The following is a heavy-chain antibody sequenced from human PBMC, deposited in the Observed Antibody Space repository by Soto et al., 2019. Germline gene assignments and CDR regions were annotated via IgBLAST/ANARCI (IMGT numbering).Heavy chain of an antibody. J-gene: IGHJ6*02. CDR1: GGSISSGGYY. Sequence: SETLSLTCTVSGGSISSGGYYWSWIRQHPGKGLEWIGYIYYSGSTYYNPSLKSRVTISVDTSKNQFSLNLSSVTAADTAVYYCARDQTTESYDYYYGMDVWGQGTTVTVSS. D-gene: IGHD4-4*01. CDR2: IYYSGST. V-gene: IGHV4-31*03. CDR3: ARDQTTESYDYYYGMDV.